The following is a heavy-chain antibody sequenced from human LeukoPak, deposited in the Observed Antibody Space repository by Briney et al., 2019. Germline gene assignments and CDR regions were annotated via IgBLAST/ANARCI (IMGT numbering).Heavy chain of an antibody. Sequence: SETLSLTCAVSGGSISSSNWWSWVRQPPGKGLEWIGEIYHSGSTNYNPSLKSRVTISVDKSKNQFSLKLSSVTAADTAVYYCARVMRFYYYYYMDVWGKGTTVTVSS. CDR2: IYHSGST. CDR1: GGSISSSNW. J-gene: IGHJ6*03. D-gene: IGHD3-16*01. V-gene: IGHV4-4*02. CDR3: ARVMRFYYYYYMDV.